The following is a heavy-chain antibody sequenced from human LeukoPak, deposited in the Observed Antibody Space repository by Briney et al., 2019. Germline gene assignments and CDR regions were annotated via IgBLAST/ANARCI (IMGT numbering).Heavy chain of an antibody. V-gene: IGHV1-46*01. Sequence: GASVKVSCKASGYTFTSYYMHWVRQAPGQGLEWMGIINPSGGSTNYAQKFQGRVTMTRDMSTSTVYMELSSLRSEDTAVYYCARECLWFGELRGASNWFDPWGQGTLVTVSS. CDR2: INPSGGST. J-gene: IGHJ5*02. CDR1: GYTFTSYY. D-gene: IGHD3-10*01. CDR3: ARECLWFGELRGASNWFDP.